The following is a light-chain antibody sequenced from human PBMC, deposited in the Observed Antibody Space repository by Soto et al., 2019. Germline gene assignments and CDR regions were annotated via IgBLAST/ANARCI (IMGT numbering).Light chain of an antibody. CDR3: QQYGSSPFT. CDR1: QSVSSSY. Sequence: EIVLTQSPATLSLSPGERATLSCGASQSVSSSYLAWYQQKPGLAPRLLIYDASSRATGIADRFSGSGSGTDFTLTISRLEPEDVAVYYCQQYGSSPFTFGPGTKVDIK. V-gene: IGKV3D-20*01. J-gene: IGKJ3*01. CDR2: DAS.